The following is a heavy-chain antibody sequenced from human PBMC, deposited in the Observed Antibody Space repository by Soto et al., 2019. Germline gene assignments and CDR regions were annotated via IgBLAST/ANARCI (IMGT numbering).Heavy chain of an antibody. D-gene: IGHD5-12*01. V-gene: IGHV3-21*01. J-gene: IGHJ4*02. CDR1: GFTFSHFS. CDR3: ARGDIVATGYDY. Sequence: EVPLVESGGGLVKPGGSLRLSCAASGFTFSHFSMNWVRQAPGKGLEWVSFISSSSSYIYYADSVKGRFTISRDNAKNSLFLQMNSLRAEDTAVYYCARGDIVATGYDYWGQGTLVSVSS. CDR2: ISSSSSYI.